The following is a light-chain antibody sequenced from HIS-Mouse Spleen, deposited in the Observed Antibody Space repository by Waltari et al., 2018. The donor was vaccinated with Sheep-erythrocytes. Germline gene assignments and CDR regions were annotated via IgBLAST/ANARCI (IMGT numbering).Light chain of an antibody. V-gene: IGKV1-8*01. CDR1: QGISSY. Sequence: AIRMTQSPSSLSASTGDRVTITCRASQGISSYLAWYQPNPGKAPKLLIYAASTLQSGVPSRFSGSGSGTDFTLTISCLQSEDFATYYCQQYYSYPRTFGQGTKVEIK. J-gene: IGKJ1*01. CDR2: AAS. CDR3: QQYYSYPRT.